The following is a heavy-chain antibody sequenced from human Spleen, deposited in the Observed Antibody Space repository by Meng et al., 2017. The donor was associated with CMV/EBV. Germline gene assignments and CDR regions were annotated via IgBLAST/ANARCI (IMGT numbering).Heavy chain of an antibody. CDR1: GFTFSSYE. CDR2: ISSSGSTI. CDR3: ARDVYGFGECDY. Sequence: GGSLRLSCAASGFTFSSYEMNWVRQAPGKGLEWVSYISSSGSTIYYADSVKGRFTISRDNAKNSLYLQMNSLRAEDTAVYYCARDVYGFGECDYWGQGTLVTVSS. J-gene: IGHJ4*02. V-gene: IGHV3-48*03. D-gene: IGHD3-10*01.